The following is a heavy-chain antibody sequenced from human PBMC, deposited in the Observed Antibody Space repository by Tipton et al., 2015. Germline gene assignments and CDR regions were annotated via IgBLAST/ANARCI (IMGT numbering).Heavy chain of an antibody. D-gene: IGHD3-22*01. CDR3: ARVEYDSSGYYFGGVL. V-gene: IGHV1-69*06. CDR1: GGTFSSYA. Sequence: QLVQSGAEVKKPGSSVKVSCKASGGTFSSYAISWVRQAPGQGLEWMGGIIPIFGTTNYAQKFQGRVTIIADKSTSTAYMELSSLRSEDTAVYYCARVEYDSSGYYFGGVLWGQGTLVTVSS. J-gene: IGHJ1*01. CDR2: IIPIFGTT.